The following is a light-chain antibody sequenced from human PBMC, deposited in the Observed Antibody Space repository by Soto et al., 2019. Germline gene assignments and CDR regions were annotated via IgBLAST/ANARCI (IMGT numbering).Light chain of an antibody. CDR2: EVS. CDR3: SSYTSSSIVV. V-gene: IGLV2-14*01. Sequence: QSALTQPASVSGSPGQSITISCTGTSSDVGGYNYVSWYQQHPGKAPKLMIYEVSNRPSGVSNRFSGSKSGNTASLTISGLQAEDEAYYYCSSYTSSSIVVFGGGTKLTVL. J-gene: IGLJ2*01. CDR1: SSDVGGYNY.